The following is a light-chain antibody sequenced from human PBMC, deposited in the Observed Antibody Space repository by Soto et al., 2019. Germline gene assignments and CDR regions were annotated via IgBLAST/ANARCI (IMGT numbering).Light chain of an antibody. CDR3: QQYGSSPAT. Sequence: EIVMTQSPATLSVSPGERATLSCRASESVRSSYLAWYQQKPGQAPRLLIYGASTRATGIPDRFTGSGSGTDFTLSVSRLEPEDFAVYFCQQYGSSPATFGQGTRLEI. J-gene: IGKJ5*01. CDR1: ESVRSSY. V-gene: IGKV3-20*01. CDR2: GAS.